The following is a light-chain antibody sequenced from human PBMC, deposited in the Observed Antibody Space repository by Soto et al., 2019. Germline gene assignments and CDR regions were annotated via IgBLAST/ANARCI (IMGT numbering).Light chain of an antibody. CDR3: QKYNGVPLT. V-gene: IGKV1-27*01. Sequence: DIQMTQSPSSLSASVGDRVTITCRASQAISNYLAWYQQKPGKVPKLLIYAASTLQSGVPSRFSGSGSGTDFPITISSLQPEDVATYYCQKYNGVPLTFGGGTKVEIK. CDR2: AAS. J-gene: IGKJ4*01. CDR1: QAISNY.